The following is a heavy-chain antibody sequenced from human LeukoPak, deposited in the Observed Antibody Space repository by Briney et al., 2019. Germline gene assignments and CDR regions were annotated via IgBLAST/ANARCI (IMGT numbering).Heavy chain of an antibody. CDR2: IKQDGSEK. V-gene: IGHV3-7*04. J-gene: IGHJ4*02. CDR3: ARAYSSSFDY. CDR1: GFTFSSYG. Sequence: GRSLRLSCAASGFTFSSYGMHWVRQAPGKGLEWVANIKQDGSEKYYVDSVKGRFTISRDNAKNSLYLQMNSLRAEDTAVYYCARAYSSSFDYWGQGTLVTVSS. D-gene: IGHD6-13*01.